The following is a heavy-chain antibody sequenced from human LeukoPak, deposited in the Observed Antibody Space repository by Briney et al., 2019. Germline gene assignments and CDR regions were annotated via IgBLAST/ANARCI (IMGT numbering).Heavy chain of an antibody. Sequence: SETLSLTCTISGGSIGSSYWNWIRQPPGKALEWIGYIYYTGSTNYSPSLTGRVTISVDTSKNQFSLKLSSVTAADTAVYYCARDPRRFGELPPGAFDIWGQGTMVTVSS. CDR1: GGSIGSSY. J-gene: IGHJ3*02. V-gene: IGHV4-59*01. CDR2: IYYTGST. CDR3: ARDPRRFGELPPGAFDI. D-gene: IGHD3-10*01.